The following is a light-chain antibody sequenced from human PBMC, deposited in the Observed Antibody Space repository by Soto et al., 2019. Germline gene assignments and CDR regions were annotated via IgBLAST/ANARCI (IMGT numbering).Light chain of an antibody. CDR1: SSNFGAGYD. J-gene: IGLJ1*01. CDR3: QSYDSSRSGYV. CDR2: GSS. Sequence: QSVLTQPPSVSVAPGQRVTISCTGSSSNFGAGYDVHWYQQLPGTAPKLLIYGSSNRPSGVPDRFSGSRSGTSASLAITGLQAEDEADYYCQSYDSSRSGYVFGTGTKVTVL. V-gene: IGLV1-40*01.